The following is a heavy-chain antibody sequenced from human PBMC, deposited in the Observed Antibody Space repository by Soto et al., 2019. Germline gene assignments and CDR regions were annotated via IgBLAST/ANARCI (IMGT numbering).Heavy chain of an antibody. V-gene: IGHV3-15*01. D-gene: IGHD3-3*01. Sequence: GGSLRLSWAPSGFTLSNAWMSRVRQAPGKGLEWVGRIKSKTDGGTTDYAAPVKGRFTISRDDSKNTLYLQMNSLKTEDTAVYYCTTGPLFWSGYYRLDYWGQGT. J-gene: IGHJ4*02. CDR3: TTGPLFWSGYYRLDY. CDR2: IKSKTDGGTT. CDR1: GFTLSNAW.